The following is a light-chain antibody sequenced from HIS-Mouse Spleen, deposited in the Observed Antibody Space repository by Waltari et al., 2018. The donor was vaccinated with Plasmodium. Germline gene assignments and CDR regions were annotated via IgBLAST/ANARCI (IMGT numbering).Light chain of an antibody. Sequence: QPVLTQPPSSSASPVESASLTCPLPCDINVGSYNKYWYQQKLGSPHRYLLYYYSDSETVQGAGGHSRFSGYKDASANTGIIHSYGLKDGDGADYYCMICTSNASGVCGGGTKLTV. CDR3: MICTSNASGV. J-gene: IGLJ3*02. CDR2: YYSDSET. CDR1: CDINVGSYN. V-gene: IGLV5-37*01.